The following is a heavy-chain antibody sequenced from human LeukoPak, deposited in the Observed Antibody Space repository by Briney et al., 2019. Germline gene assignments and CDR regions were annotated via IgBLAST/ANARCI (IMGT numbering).Heavy chain of an antibody. CDR1: GYTFTSYG. V-gene: IGHV1-18*01. Sequence: ASVKVSCKASGYTFTSYGISWVRQAPGQGLEWMGWISAYNGNTNYAQKLQGRVTMITDTSTSTAYMELRSLRSDDTAVYYCARLGYCSSTSCISIYYYYGMDVWGQGTTVTVSS. CDR2: ISAYNGNT. J-gene: IGHJ6*02. CDR3: ARLGYCSSTSCISIYYYYGMDV. D-gene: IGHD2-2*01.